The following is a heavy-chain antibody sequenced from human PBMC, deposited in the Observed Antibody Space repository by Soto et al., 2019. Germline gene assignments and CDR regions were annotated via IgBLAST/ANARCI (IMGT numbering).Heavy chain of an antibody. CDR3: AREIREGTMIVVDDPDAFDI. J-gene: IGHJ3*02. D-gene: IGHD3-22*01. CDR1: GGSISSGGYY. CDR2: IYYSGST. Sequence: SETLSLTCTVSGGSISSGGYYWSWIRQHPGKGLEWIGYIYYSGSTYYNPSLKSRVTISVDTSKNQFSLKLSSVTAADTAVYYCAREIREGTMIVVDDPDAFDIWGQGTMVT. V-gene: IGHV4-31*03.